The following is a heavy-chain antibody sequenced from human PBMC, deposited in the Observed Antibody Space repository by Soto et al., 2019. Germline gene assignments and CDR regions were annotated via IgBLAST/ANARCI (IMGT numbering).Heavy chain of an antibody. V-gene: IGHV1-18*01. CDR2: ISAYNGNT. J-gene: IGHJ4*02. CDR3: ARGPAPVDY. Sequence: QVQLVQSGAEVKKPGASVKVSCKASGYTFTNYGISWVRQAPGQGLEWMGWISAYNGNTKYAQKLKGRFTMSTDTATSTAYMQLRTLRSDDTAVSYCARGPAPVDYWGQGTLVTVSS. CDR1: GYTFTNYG.